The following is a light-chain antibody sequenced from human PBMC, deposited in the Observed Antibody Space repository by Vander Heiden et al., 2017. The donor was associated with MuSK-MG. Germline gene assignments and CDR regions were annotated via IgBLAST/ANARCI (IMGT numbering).Light chain of an antibody. J-gene: IGLJ1*01. CDR3: SSYTSSTTDV. CDR2: DVS. Sequence: QSALTQPASVSGPPGQLITISCTGTSSDVGGYNYVSWYQQYPVKAPKLMIYDVSDRPSGVSNRFSGSKSGNTASLTISGLQAEDEADYFCSSYTSSTTDVFGTGTKVTVL. V-gene: IGLV2-14*01. CDR1: SSDVGGYNY.